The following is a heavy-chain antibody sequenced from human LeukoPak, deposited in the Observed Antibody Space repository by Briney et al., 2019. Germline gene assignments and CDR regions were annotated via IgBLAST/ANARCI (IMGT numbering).Heavy chain of an antibody. V-gene: IGHV4-39*01. D-gene: IGHD3-9*01. CDR3: ARRGDILTDYAFDY. Sequence: SETLSLTCSVSGGSINSDSHHWDWIRQAPGKGLEWIGNIYYSGTTSYNPSLKSRVTISVDTSKNQFSLRLSSVTAADTAVYYCARRGDILTDYAFDYWGQGTLVTVSS. J-gene: IGHJ4*02. CDR1: GGSINSDSHH. CDR2: IYYSGTT.